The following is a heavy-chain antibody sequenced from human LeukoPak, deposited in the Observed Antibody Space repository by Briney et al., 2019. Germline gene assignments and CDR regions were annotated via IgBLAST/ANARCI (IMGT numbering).Heavy chain of an antibody. CDR1: GFTFSSYS. CDR2: ISSSSSYI. D-gene: IGHD3-3*01. CDR3: ARDGRIFGVVTIDYYGMDV. V-gene: IGHV3-21*01. J-gene: IGHJ6*02. Sequence: GGSLRLSCAASGFTFSSYSMTWVRQAPGKGLEWVSSISSSSSYIYYADSVKGRFTISRDNAKNSLYLQMNSLRAEDTAVYYCARDGRIFGVVTIDYYGMDVWGQGTTVTVSS.